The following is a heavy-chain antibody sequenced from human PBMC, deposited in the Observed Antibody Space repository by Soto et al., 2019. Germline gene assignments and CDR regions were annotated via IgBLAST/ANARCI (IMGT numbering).Heavy chain of an antibody. J-gene: IGHJ4*02. CDR1: GASLSTGGYY. Sequence: QVQLQESGPGLVKPSQILSLSCSVTGASLSTGGYYWTWIRQHPGKGLEWIGYIYSSGRPHYSPSLKSRVVISMDMSKNQFSLKLSSVTAADTAVYFCARDGGKSDLYFDSWGQGTLVTVSS. D-gene: IGHD2-15*01. V-gene: IGHV4-31*03. CDR3: ARDGGKSDLYFDS. CDR2: IYSSGRP.